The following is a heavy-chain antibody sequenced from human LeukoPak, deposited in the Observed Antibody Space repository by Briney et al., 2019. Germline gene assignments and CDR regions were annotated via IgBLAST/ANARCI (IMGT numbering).Heavy chain of an antibody. CDR1: GGSFSGYY. Sequence: PSETLSLTCAVYGGSFSGYYWSCLRQPPGKGLEWIGEINHSGSTNYNPCLKSRVTISVDTSKNEFSLKLSSVTAADTAVYYCARWYSSSSEDWFDPWGEGPLVTVSS. CDR3: ARWYSSSSEDWFDP. D-gene: IGHD6-6*01. V-gene: IGHV4-34*01. J-gene: IGHJ5*02. CDR2: INHSGST.